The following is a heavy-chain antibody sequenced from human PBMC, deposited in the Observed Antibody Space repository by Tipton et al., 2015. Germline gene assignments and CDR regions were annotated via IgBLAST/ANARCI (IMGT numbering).Heavy chain of an antibody. CDR1: GFTFGDHY. J-gene: IGHJ4*02. CDR2: IKPDGSGT. CDR3: ARESGFGVHLGY. D-gene: IGHD3-10*01. Sequence: SLRLSCAASGFTFGDHYMAWIRQAPGKGLEWVAHIKPDGSGTYYVDSVKGRFTISRDNAKNSLYLQMNSLRAEDTALYYCARESGFGVHLGYWGQGTLVTVSS. V-gene: IGHV3-7*03.